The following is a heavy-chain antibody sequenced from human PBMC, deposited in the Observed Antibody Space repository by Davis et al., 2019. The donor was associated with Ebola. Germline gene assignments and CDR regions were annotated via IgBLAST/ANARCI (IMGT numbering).Heavy chain of an antibody. V-gene: IGHV3-64*01. CDR3: VKGSGSYFNYYGMDV. CDR1: GFTFSSYA. CDR2: ISSNGGST. J-gene: IGHJ6*02. D-gene: IGHD3-10*01. Sequence: GGSLRLSCAASGFTFSSYAMHWVRQAPGKGLEYVSAISSNGGSTYYANSVKGRFTISRDNSKNTLYLQMGSLRAEDMAVYYCVKGSGSYFNYYGMDVWGQGTTVTVSS.